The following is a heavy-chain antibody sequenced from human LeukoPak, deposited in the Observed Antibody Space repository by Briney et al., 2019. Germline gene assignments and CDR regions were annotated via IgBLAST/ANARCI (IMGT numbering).Heavy chain of an antibody. V-gene: IGHV3-49*04. CDR2: IRSKAYDGTT. CDR1: GFTFGDYA. D-gene: IGHD4-17*01. J-gene: IGHJ4*02. CDR3: GGGYGDYWIDY. Sequence: GRSLRLSCTASGFTFGDYAMSWVRQAPGKGLEWVGFIRSKAYDGTTEYAAPVKGRFTISRDDSKGIAYLQMNSLKTEDTAVYYCGGGYGDYWIDYWGQGTLVTVSS.